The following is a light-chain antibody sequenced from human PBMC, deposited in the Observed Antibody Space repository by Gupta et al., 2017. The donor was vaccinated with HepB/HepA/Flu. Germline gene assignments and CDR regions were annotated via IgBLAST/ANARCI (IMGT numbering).Light chain of an antibody. Sequence: QSALTQPPSVSGFPGQSVTISCPGTSSDVGGYNRVSWYQQPPGTAPRLMIYEVSNRPSGVPDRFSGSKSGNTASLTISGLQAEDEADYYCSSYTSSSTYALFGGGTKLTVL. J-gene: IGLJ2*01. CDR1: SSDVGGYNR. V-gene: IGLV2-18*02. CDR2: EVS. CDR3: SSYTSSSTYAL.